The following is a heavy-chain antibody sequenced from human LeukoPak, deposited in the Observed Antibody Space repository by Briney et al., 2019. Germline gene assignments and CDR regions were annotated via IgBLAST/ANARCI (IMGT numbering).Heavy chain of an antibody. V-gene: IGHV3-30*18. CDR3: AKSRSEDNSGYFDY. CDR2: ISYDGSNK. Sequence: GGSLRLSCAASGFTLSNYGMHWVRQAPGKGLEWVAVISYDGSNKYYADSAKGRFAISRDSSKNTLYLQMNSLRAEDTAVYYCAKSRSEDNSGYFDYWGQGTLVTVSS. J-gene: IGHJ4*02. CDR1: GFTLSNYG. D-gene: IGHD3-22*01.